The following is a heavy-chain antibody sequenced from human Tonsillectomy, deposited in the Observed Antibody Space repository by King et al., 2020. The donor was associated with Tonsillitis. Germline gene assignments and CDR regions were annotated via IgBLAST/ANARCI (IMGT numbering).Heavy chain of an antibody. D-gene: IGHD3-10*01. J-gene: IGHJ4*02. CDR1: GFTFSSYA. V-gene: IGHV3-30-3*01. CDR3: ARSVLLWFGETFDY. Sequence: QLVQSGGGVVQPGRSLRLSCAASGFTFSSYAMHWVRQAPGKGLEWVAVISYDGSNKYYADSVKGRFPISRDNSKNTLYLQMNSLRAEDTAVYYCARSVLLWFGETFDYWGQGTLVTVSS. CDR2: ISYDGSNK.